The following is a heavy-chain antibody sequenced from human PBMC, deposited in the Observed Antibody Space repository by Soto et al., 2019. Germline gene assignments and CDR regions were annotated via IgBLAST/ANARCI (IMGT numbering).Heavy chain of an antibody. J-gene: IGHJ4*02. CDR2: IKSKTDGGTT. D-gene: IGHD2-15*01. CDR1: GFTFSNAW. Sequence: GGSLRLSCAASGFTFSNAWMSWGRQAPGKGLEWVGRIKSKTDGGTTDYAAPVKGRFTISRDDSKNTLYLQMNSLKTEDTAVYYCTTDSLAATSYYFDYWGQGTLVTVSS. V-gene: IGHV3-15*01. CDR3: TTDSLAATSYYFDY.